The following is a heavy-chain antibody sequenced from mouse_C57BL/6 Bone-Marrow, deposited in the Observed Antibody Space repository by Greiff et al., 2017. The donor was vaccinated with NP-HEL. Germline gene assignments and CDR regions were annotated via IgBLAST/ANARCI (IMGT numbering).Heavy chain of an antibody. V-gene: IGHV1-5*01. J-gene: IGHJ1*03. Sequence: EVQLQQSGTVLARPGASVKMSCKTSGYTFTSYWMHWVKQRPGQGLDWIGAIYPGNSDTSYNQKFKGKAKLTAVTSASTAYMELSSLTNEDSAVYYCTRRGGSSPWDFDVWGTGTTVTVSS. CDR2: IYPGNSDT. CDR3: TRRGGSSPWDFDV. D-gene: IGHD1-1*01. CDR1: GYTFTSYW.